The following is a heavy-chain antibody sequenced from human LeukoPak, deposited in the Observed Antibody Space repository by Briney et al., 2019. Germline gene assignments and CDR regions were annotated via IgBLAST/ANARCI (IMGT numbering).Heavy chain of an antibody. D-gene: IGHD5-12*01. V-gene: IGHV3-23*01. CDR2: ISGSGGST. J-gene: IGHJ4*02. Sequence: GGSLRLSCAASGFTFSSYAMSWVRQAPGKGLELVSAISGSGGSTYYADSVKGRFTISRDNSKNTLYLQMNSLRAEDTAVYYCAKGGGIVATIYRSDYWGQGTLVTVSS. CDR1: GFTFSSYA. CDR3: AKGGGIVATIYRSDY.